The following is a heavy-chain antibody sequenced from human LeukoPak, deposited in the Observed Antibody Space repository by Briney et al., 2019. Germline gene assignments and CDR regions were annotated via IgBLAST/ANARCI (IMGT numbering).Heavy chain of an antibody. J-gene: IGHJ4*02. Sequence: SQTLSLTCTVSGGSISSGSYYWSWIRQPAGKGLEWIGRIYTSGSTNYNPSLKSRVTISVDTSRNQFSLKLSSVTAADTAVYYCARMEPTMIEGPVDYWGQGTLVTVSS. CDR2: IYTSGST. CDR3: ARMEPTMIEGPVDY. V-gene: IGHV4-61*02. CDR1: GGSISSGSYY. D-gene: IGHD3-22*01.